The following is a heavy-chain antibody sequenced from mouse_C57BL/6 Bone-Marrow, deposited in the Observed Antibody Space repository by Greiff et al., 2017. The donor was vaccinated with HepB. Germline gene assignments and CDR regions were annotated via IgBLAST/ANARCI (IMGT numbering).Heavy chain of an antibody. D-gene: IGHD2-3*01. V-gene: IGHV3-6*01. J-gene: IGHJ2*01. Sequence: EVKLQESGPGLVKPSQSLSLTCSVTGYSITSGYYWNWIRQFPGNKLEWMGYISYDGSNNYNPSFKNRISITRDTSKNQFFLKLNSVTTEDTATCDCARDPIYDGYYEDYFDYWGQGTTLTVSS. CDR1: GYSITSGYY. CDR3: ARDPIYDGYYEDYFDY. CDR2: ISYDGSN.